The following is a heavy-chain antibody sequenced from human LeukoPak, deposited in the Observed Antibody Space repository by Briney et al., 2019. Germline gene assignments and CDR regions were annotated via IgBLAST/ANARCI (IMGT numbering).Heavy chain of an antibody. V-gene: IGHV3-64*02. J-gene: IGHJ5*02. CDR2: INTDGRIT. Sequence: GGSLRLSCVASGFSFRNYAIHWVRQAPGKGLEYVSVINTDGRITYYADSVKGRFTISRDNAKNSLYLQMNSLRAEDTAVYYCARIPTGRAARASRFNWFDPWGQGTLVTVSS. CDR3: ARIPTGRAARASRFNWFDP. D-gene: IGHD6-6*01. CDR1: GFSFRNYA.